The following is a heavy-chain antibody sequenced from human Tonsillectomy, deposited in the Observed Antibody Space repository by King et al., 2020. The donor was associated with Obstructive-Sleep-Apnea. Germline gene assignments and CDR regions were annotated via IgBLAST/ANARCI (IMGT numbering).Heavy chain of an antibody. CDR2: IKSKTDGGTT. CDR3: TPGLSGATTG. V-gene: IGHV3-15*01. D-gene: IGHD1-26*01. CDR1: GFTFSNAW. Sequence: QLVQSGGGLVKPGGSLRLSCAASGFTFSNAWMSWVRQAPGKGLEWVGRIKSKTDGGTTDYAAPVKGRFTISREDSKKPLYLQMNSLKTEDTAVYYCTPGLSGATTGWGQGTLVTVSS. J-gene: IGHJ4*02.